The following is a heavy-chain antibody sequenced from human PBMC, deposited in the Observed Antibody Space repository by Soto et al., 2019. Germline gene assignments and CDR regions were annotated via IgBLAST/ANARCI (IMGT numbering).Heavy chain of an antibody. CDR2: ISAHNGNT. V-gene: IGHV1-18*01. CDR1: GYAFTTYG. CDR3: ARGRYGDY. Sequence: QVHLVQSGAEVKKPGASVKVSCKGSGYAFTTYGITWVRQAPGQGLEGMGWISAHNGNTNYAQKLLGRVTVTRDTSTSTAYMELRSLRSDDTAVYYCARGRYGDYWGQGALVTVSS. J-gene: IGHJ4*02. D-gene: IGHD1-1*01.